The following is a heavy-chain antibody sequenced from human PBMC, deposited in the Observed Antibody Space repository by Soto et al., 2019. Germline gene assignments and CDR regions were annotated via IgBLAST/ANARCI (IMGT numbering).Heavy chain of an antibody. CDR3: ASAQGSGFLVS. Sequence: QVQLQESGPGLVKPSQTLSLTCTVSGGSISSGDYYWSWIRQPPGKGLEWIGYIYYSGSTYYNPSLKSRLTISVDTSKNPFSLKLGSVTAADTAVYYCASAQGSGFLVSWGQGTLVTVSS. CDR1: GGSISSGDYY. D-gene: IGHD3-10*01. V-gene: IGHV4-30-4*01. CDR2: IYYSGST. J-gene: IGHJ4*02.